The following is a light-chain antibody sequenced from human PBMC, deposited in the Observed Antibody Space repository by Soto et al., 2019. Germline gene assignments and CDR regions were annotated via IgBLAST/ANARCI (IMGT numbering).Light chain of an antibody. CDR1: TGTVTSGHW. CDR3: LLFYGTTVV. V-gene: IGLV7-46*01. CDR2: DTN. Sequence: QAVVTQEPSLTVSPGGTVTLTCGSSTGTVTSGHWPYWFQQKPGQAPRTLIYDTNKRHSWAPARFLGSLLGDKAALTLSDAQPGDEAEYHCLLFYGTTVVFGGGTKLTVL. J-gene: IGLJ3*02.